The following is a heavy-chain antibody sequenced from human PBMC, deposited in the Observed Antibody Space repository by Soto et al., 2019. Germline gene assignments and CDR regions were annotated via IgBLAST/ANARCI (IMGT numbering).Heavy chain of an antibody. CDR3: ARGGGTILAPLP. CDR1: GYTFTTYY. CDR2: INPNSGAT. J-gene: IGHJ5*02. Sequence: SVKVSCKASGYTFTTYYMYWVRQAPGQGLEWMGIINPNSGATKYAQKFQGRVTLTRDTSINTAYMEMSMLRSDDTAVYYCARGGGTILAPLPWGQGTLVTSPQ. V-gene: IGHV1-2*02. D-gene: IGHD3-3*01.